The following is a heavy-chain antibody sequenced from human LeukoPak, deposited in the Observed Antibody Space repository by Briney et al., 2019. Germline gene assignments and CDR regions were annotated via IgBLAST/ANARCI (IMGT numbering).Heavy chain of an antibody. J-gene: IGHJ6*03. CDR1: GYTFTGYY. CDR2: IDPNSGGT. Sequence: GASVKVSCKASGYTFTGYYMHWVRQAPGQGLEWRGWIDPNSGGTNYAQKFQGRVTMTRDTSISTAYMELSRLRSDDTAVYYCARGYQLPYYYYYSYMDVWGKGTTVTVSS. D-gene: IGHD2-2*01. CDR3: ARGYQLPYYYYYSYMDV. V-gene: IGHV1-2*02.